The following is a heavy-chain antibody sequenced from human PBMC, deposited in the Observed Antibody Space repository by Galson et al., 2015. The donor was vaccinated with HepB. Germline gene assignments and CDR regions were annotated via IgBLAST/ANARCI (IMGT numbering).Heavy chain of an antibody. D-gene: IGHD6-13*01. CDR2: VSSSGSAI. J-gene: IGHJ3*02. CDR3: AREGSSSLGDAFDI. CDR1: GFTFRSYE. V-gene: IGHV3-48*03. Sequence: SLRLSCAASGFTFRSYEMNWVRQAPGKGLEWVSYVSSSGSAIYYADSVRGRFTISRDNAKNSLYLQMNSLRAEDTAVYYCAREGSSSLGDAFDIWGQGTMVTVSS.